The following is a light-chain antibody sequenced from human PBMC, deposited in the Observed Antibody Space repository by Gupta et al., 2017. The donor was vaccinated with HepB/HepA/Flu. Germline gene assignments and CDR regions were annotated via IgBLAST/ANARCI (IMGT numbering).Light chain of an antibody. V-gene: IGLV2-14*03. Sequence: HSALTQPASVSGSPGQSIPISCTGTSSDVGGYNYVYWYQQHAGKAPKLMIYDVSNRPAGVSNRFSGSKSGNTASLTISGLQAEDEADYYCSSYTSSSTLVVFGGGTKLTVL. CDR3: SSYTSSSTLVV. CDR1: SSDVGGYNY. J-gene: IGLJ2*01. CDR2: DVS.